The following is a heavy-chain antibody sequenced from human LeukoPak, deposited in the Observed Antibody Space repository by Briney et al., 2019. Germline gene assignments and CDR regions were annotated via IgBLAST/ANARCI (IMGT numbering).Heavy chain of an antibody. J-gene: IGHJ5*02. V-gene: IGHV1-18*01. CDR3: ARGLHYYGSGMNWFDP. Sequence: GASVKVSCKASGYTFTSYGISWVRQAPGQGLEWMGWISAYNGNTNYAQKLQGRVTMTRDTSTSTVYMELSSLRSEDTAVYYCARGLHYYGSGMNWFDPWGQGTLVTVSS. CDR1: GYTFTSYG. CDR2: ISAYNGNT. D-gene: IGHD3-10*01.